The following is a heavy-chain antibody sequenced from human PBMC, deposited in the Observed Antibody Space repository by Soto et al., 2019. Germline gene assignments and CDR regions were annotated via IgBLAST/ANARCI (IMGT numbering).Heavy chain of an antibody. D-gene: IGHD3-22*01. CDR2: IYYSGST. CDR1: GGSISSSSYY. CDR3: ARLASDSRGMIVVDDAFDI. V-gene: IGHV4-39*01. J-gene: IGHJ3*02. Sequence: SETLSLTCTVSGGSISSSSYYWGWIRQPPGKGLEWIGSIYYSGSTYYNPSLKSRVTISVDTSKNQFSLKLSSVTAADTAVYYCARLASDSRGMIVVDDAFDIWGQGTMVTVSS.